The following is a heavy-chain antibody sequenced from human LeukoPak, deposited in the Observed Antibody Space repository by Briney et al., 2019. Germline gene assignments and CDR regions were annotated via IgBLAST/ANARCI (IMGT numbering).Heavy chain of an antibody. CDR3: AKDYSLCSGGSCYSGYFQH. V-gene: IGHV3-30*18. D-gene: IGHD2-15*01. Sequence: GGSLRLSCAASGFTFSTYGMHWVRQAPGKGLEWVAVISHDGSNKYYADSVKGRFTISRDNSKNTLYLQMNSLRAEDRAVYYCAKDYSLCSGGSCYSGYFQHWGQGTLVTVSS. CDR2: ISHDGSNK. CDR1: GFTFSTYG. J-gene: IGHJ1*01.